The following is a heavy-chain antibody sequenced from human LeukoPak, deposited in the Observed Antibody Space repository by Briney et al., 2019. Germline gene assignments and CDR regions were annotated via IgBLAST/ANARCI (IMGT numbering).Heavy chain of an antibody. CDR1: AFFFTSYA. J-gene: IGHJ4*02. CDR3: AKDGGEVPAAIPYYFDY. Sequence: GPSMTLSSAASAFFFTSYATSWVRQAPGEGREWVSAISGSGGSTYYADSVKGRFTIPRDNSKNTLYLQMNSLRAEDTAVYYCAKDGGEVPAAIPYYFDYWGQGTLVTVSS. CDR2: ISGSGGST. V-gene: IGHV3-23*01. D-gene: IGHD2-2*01.